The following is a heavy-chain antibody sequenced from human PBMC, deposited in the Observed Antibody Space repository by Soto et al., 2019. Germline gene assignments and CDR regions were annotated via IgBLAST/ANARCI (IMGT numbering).Heavy chain of an antibody. Sequence: TLSLTCTVSGGSISSGGYYWSWIRQHPGKGLEWIGYIDYSGSTYYNPSLKSRVTISVDTSKNQFSLKLSSVTAADTAVYYCARTEQIAAAGGWFDPWGQGTLVTVSS. J-gene: IGHJ5*02. V-gene: IGHV4-31*03. D-gene: IGHD6-13*01. CDR2: IDYSGST. CDR1: GGSISSGGYY. CDR3: ARTEQIAAAGGWFDP.